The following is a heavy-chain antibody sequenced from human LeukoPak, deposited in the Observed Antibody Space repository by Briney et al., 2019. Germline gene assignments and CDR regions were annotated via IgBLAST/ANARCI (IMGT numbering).Heavy chain of an antibody. CDR3: AKETYSSTWGLDY. CDR1: GFTFDDYA. Sequence: SGGSLRLSCAASGFTFDDYAMHWVRQAPGKGLEWVSGISWNSGSIGYADSVKGRFTISRDNAKKSLYLQMNSLRAEDTALYYCAKETYSSTWGLDYWGQGTLITVSS. CDR2: ISWNSGSI. D-gene: IGHD6-13*01. J-gene: IGHJ4*02. V-gene: IGHV3-9*01.